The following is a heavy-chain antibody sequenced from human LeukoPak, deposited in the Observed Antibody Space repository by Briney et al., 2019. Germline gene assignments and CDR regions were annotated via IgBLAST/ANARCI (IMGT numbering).Heavy chain of an antibody. CDR1: GFTFSSYA. J-gene: IGHJ4*02. CDR3: AKDHIRSWGATYYFDY. D-gene: IGHD3-16*01. CDR2: IRYDGSNK. V-gene: IGHV3-30*02. Sequence: GGSLRLSCAASGFTFSSYAMHWVRQAPGKGLEWVAFIRYDGSNKYYADSVKGRFTISRDNSKNTLYLQMNSLRAEDTAVYYCAKDHIRSWGATYYFDYWGQGTLVTVSS.